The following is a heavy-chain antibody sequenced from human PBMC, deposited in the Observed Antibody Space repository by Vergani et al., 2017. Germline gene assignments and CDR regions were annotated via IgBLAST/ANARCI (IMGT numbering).Heavy chain of an antibody. D-gene: IGHD2-2*01. Sequence: QVQLVQSGAEVKKPGASVKVSCKASGYTFTSYDINWVRQATGQGLEWMGWKNPNSGNTGYAQKFQGRVTMTRNTSISTAYMELSSLRSEDTAVYYCARTGTVCSSTSCYSWEYYMDVWGKGTTVTVSS. CDR2: KNPNSGNT. J-gene: IGHJ6*03. CDR3: ARTGTVCSSTSCYSWEYYMDV. CDR1: GYTFTSYD. V-gene: IGHV1-8*01.